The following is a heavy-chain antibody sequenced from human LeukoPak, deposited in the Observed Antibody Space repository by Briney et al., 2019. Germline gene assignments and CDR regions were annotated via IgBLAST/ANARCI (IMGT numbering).Heavy chain of an antibody. CDR2: ISYDGSNK. V-gene: IGHV3-30-3*01. Sequence: PGGSLRLSCAASGFTFSSYAMHWVRQAPGKGLEWVAVISYDGSNKYYADSVKGRFTISRDNSKNTLYLQMNSLRAEDTAVYYCARDLNGYDFWGGACDYWGQGTLVTVSS. D-gene: IGHD3-3*01. J-gene: IGHJ4*02. CDR3: ARDLNGYDFWGGACDY. CDR1: GFTFSSYA.